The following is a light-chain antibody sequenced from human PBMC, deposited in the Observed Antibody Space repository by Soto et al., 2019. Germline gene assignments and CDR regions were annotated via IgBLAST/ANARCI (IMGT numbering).Light chain of an antibody. V-gene: IGLV2-18*02. CDR3: NSYTSRSTYV. J-gene: IGLJ1*01. CDR2: DVS. Sequence: QSALTQPPSVSGSPGQSVTISCTGTISDAGFYARVAWYQQSPGAAPKLLIYDVSNRPSGVPDRFSGSQSGTTASLTISGLQPEDEADYHCNSYTSRSTYVFGTGTKLTVL. CDR1: ISDAGFYAR.